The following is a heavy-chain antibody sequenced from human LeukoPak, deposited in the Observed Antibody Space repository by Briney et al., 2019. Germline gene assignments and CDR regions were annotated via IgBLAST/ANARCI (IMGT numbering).Heavy chain of an antibody. V-gene: IGHV1-69*13. CDR1: GGTFSSYA. Sequence: AASVTVSCTASGGTFSSYAISWVRQAPGQGLEWMGGINPIFGTANYAQKFQGRVTITADESTSTAYMELSSLRSEDTAVYKCARMPFMVRGVIELDYWGQGTLVTVSS. CDR3: ARMPFMVRGVIELDY. D-gene: IGHD3-10*01. J-gene: IGHJ4*02. CDR2: INPIFGTA.